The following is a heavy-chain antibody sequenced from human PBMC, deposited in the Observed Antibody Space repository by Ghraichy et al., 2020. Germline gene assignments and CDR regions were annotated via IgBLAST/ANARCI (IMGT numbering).Heavy chain of an antibody. Sequence: GESLNISCAASGFTFSSNGMHWVRQAPGKGLEWVAVISYDGSNKYYADSVKGRFTISRDNSKNTLYLQMNSLRAEDTAVYYCAKAIPYYYYGMDVWGQGTT. CDR3: AKAIPYYYYGMDV. J-gene: IGHJ6*02. CDR2: ISYDGSNK. V-gene: IGHV3-30*18. D-gene: IGHD2-2*02. CDR1: GFTFSSNG.